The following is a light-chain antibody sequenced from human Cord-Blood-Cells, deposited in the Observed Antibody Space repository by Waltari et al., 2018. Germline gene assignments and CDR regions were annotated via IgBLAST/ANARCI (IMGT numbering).Light chain of an antibody. CDR1: QSISSY. V-gene: IGKV1-39*01. J-gene: IGKJ1*01. CDR2: AAS. Sequence: DIQMTQSPSSLSASVGDRVTITCRASQSISSYLNWYQQKPGKAPKLLIYAASSLQSGVPSRFSGSGSGTDFTLTISSRQPEDFATYDCQQSYSTPPTFGQGTKVEIK. CDR3: QQSYSTPPT.